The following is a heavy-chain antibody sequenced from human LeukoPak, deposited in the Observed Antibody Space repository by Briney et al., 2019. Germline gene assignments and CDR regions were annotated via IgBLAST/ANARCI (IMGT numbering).Heavy chain of an antibody. CDR1: NGSFSGYY. V-gene: IGHV4-34*01. CDR3: ARLILWFGEFEDY. D-gene: IGHD3-10*01. J-gene: IGHJ4*02. Sequence: SETLSLTCAVYNGSFSGYYWSWIRQPPGKGLEWIGEINHSGSTNYNPSLKSRVTISVDTSKNQFSLKLSSVTAADTAVYYCARLILWFGEFEDYWGQGTLVTVSS. CDR2: INHSGST.